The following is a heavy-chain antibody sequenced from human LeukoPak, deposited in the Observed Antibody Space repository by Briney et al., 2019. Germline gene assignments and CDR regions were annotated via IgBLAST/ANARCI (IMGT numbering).Heavy chain of an antibody. D-gene: IGHD1-26*01. CDR2: ISGSGGST. V-gene: IGHV3-23*01. Sequence: GGSLRLSCAASGFTFSSYAMSWVRQAPGKGLEWVSAISGSGGSTYYADSVKGRFTISRDNSKNTLYPQMNSLRAEDTAVYYCAKHFRGSYHFDYWGQGTLVTVSS. J-gene: IGHJ4*02. CDR1: GFTFSSYA. CDR3: AKHFRGSYHFDY.